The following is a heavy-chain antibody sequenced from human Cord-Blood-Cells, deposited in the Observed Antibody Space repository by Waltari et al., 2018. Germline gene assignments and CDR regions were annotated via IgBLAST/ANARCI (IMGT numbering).Heavy chain of an antibody. CDR2: ISYDGSNK. V-gene: IGHV3-30*03. CDR1: GFTFSSYG. J-gene: IGHJ2*01. Sequence: QVQLVESGGGVVQPGRSLRLSCAASGFTFSSYGMRWVRQAPGKGLEWVAVISYDGSNKDYADAVKGRVTIARDNSKNTLYLQMNSLRAEDTAVYYCAGAENYWYFDLWGRVTLVTVSS. CDR3: AGAENYWYFDL.